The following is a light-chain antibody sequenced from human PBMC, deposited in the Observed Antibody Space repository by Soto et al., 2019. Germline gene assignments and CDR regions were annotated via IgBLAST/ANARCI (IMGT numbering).Light chain of an antibody. CDR2: DAS. V-gene: IGKV3-11*01. CDR1: QSVGIY. CDR3: QYRNTWPPA. Sequence: EIVLTQSPATLSLSPGERATLSCRASQSVGIYLGWYQQRPGQAPRLLIYDASNRAAGIPGRFSGSGSGTDFNLTINSLEPEDFAVYYCQYRNTWPPAFGQGTRLEIK. J-gene: IGKJ5*01.